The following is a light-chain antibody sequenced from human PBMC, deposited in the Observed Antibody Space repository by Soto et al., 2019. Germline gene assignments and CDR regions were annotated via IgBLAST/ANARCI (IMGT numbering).Light chain of an antibody. J-gene: IGLJ2*01. V-gene: IGLV3-9*01. CDR2: RDT. CDR1: NIGSKN. CDR3: QMWDSSTVI. Sequence: SYELTQPLSVSVALGQTARLTCGGNNIGSKNEHWYHQKPGQAPVLVIYRDTNRPSGIPERFSGSNSGNTATLTISRAQAGDEADYFCQMWDSSTVIFGGGTKLTVL.